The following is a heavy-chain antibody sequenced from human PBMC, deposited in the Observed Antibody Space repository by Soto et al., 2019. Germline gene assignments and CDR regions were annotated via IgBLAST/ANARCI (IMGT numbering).Heavy chain of an antibody. D-gene: IGHD5-12*01. V-gene: IGHV4-31*03. CDR1: GGSISSGGYY. Sequence: SSETLSLTCTVSGGSISSGGYYWSWIRQHPGKGLEWIGYIYYSGSTYYNPSLKSRVTISVDTSKNQFSLKLSSVTAADTAVYYCARYIVATILDAFDIWGQGTMVTVSS. CDR2: IYYSGST. CDR3: ARYIVATILDAFDI. J-gene: IGHJ3*02.